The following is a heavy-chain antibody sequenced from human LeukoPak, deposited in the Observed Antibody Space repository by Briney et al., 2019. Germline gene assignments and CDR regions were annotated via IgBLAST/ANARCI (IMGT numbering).Heavy chain of an antibody. CDR2: ISHSGST. J-gene: IGHJ4*02. V-gene: IGHV4-34*01. Sequence: PSETLSLTCAVYGGSLGGYYWSWIRQPPGKGLEWIGEISHSGSTNYNPSLKSRVTISIDTSKNQFSLKLSSVSAADTAAYYFARERWVSGYVETRDYGGGGTRVSVSS. CDR3: ARERWVSGYVETRDY. D-gene: IGHD5-12*01. CDR1: GGSLGGYY.